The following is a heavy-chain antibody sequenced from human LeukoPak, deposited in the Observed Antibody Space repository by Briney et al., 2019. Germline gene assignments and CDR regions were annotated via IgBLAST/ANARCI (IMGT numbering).Heavy chain of an antibody. Sequence: SETLSLTCTVSGCSMKNYYWSWIRQPPGKGLEWIGYIHDTRGTNYNPYLKSRVTMSLDTSKNHFSLSLNSVTAADTAVYFCAGGIGYATTPADRLGQGTLVIVSS. CDR2: IHDTRGT. CDR3: AGGIGYATTPADR. CDR1: GCSMKNYY. D-gene: IGHD6-13*01. J-gene: IGHJ5*02. V-gene: IGHV4-59*01.